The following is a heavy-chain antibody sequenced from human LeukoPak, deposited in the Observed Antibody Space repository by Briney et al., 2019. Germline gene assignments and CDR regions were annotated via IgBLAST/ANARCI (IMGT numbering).Heavy chain of an antibody. D-gene: IGHD1-14*01. J-gene: IGHJ4*02. CDR2: IAYDGSRA. CDR1: GFNFGGYG. V-gene: IGHV3-33*01. CDR3: TRYNNDHFDY. Sequence: GGSLRLSWARHGFNFGGYGMHSFRQTPGKGPEWVAVIAYDGSRAFYADSVKGRFTISRDNSKNTMAVQMDDLRAEDTAVYYCTRYNNDHFDYWGQGTLVTVSS.